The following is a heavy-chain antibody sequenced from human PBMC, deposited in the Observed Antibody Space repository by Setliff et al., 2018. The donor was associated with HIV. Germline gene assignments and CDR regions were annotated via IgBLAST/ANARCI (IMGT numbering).Heavy chain of an antibody. CDR3: ARDWNYFASGSNAFDI. J-gene: IGHJ3*02. CDR2: ISAYNGKT. D-gene: IGHD3-10*01. CDR1: GYRFKTYG. Sequence: ASVKVSCRTSGYRFKTYGIGWMRPAPGQGLEWMGWISAYNGKTNLAQKFQGRVTVTTDSSTSTAYMELMSRRSADTAVYFCARDWNYFASGSNAFDIWGQGTMVTVSS. V-gene: IGHV1-18*01.